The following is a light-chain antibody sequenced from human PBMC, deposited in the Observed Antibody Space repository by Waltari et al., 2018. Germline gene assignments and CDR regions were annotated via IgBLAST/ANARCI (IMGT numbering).Light chain of an antibody. Sequence: AIRITQSPSSLSASPGDRVTITCRARQCISSYLAWYQQKPGKAPKLLIYAASTLQSAVASRFSGSGSGTDFTLTISCLQSEDFATYYCQQYYSYLVTFGQGTKVEIK. CDR2: AAS. CDR3: QQYYSYLVT. V-gene: IGKV1-8*01. CDR1: QCISSY. J-gene: IGKJ1*01.